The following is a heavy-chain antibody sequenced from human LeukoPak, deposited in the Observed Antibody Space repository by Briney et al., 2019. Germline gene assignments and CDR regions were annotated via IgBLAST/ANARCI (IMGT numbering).Heavy chain of an antibody. Sequence: GASVKVSCKASGYTFTDYYIHWVRQAPGQGLEWMGWINPNSGGTNYAQKFQGRVTMTRDTSISTAYMELSRLRSDDTAVYYCARDNYDYVWGNYREINWFDPWGQGTLVTVSS. CDR2: INPNSGGT. J-gene: IGHJ5*02. V-gene: IGHV1-2*02. D-gene: IGHD3-16*02. CDR3: ARDNYDYVWGNYREINWFDP. CDR1: GYTFTDYY.